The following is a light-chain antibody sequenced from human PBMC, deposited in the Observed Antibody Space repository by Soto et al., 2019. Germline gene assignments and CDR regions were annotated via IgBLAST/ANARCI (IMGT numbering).Light chain of an antibody. CDR1: QDVPRSY. CDR2: GAS. Sequence: EIVLTQSPGTLSLSPGEGATLSCRASQDVPRSYLAWYQQKPGQAPRLLIYGASIRATGIPDRFSGSGSGTDFTLTISGREPEDFAVYYCQQYGSSRTFGQGTKVEIK. CDR3: QQYGSSRT. V-gene: IGKV3-20*01. J-gene: IGKJ1*01.